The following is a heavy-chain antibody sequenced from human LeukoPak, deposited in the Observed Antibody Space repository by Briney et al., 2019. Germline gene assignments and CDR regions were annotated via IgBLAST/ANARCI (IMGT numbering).Heavy chain of an antibody. CDR3: ARAITGPVDY. CDR1: GGSFSGYY. D-gene: IGHD3-10*01. V-gene: IGHV4-34*01. Sequence: SETLSLTCAVYGGSFSGYYWSWIRQPPRNGLEWIGEINHSGSTNYNPSLKSRVTISVDTSKNQFSLKLSSVTAADTAVYYCARAITGPVDYWGQGTLVTVSS. CDR2: INHSGST. J-gene: IGHJ4*02.